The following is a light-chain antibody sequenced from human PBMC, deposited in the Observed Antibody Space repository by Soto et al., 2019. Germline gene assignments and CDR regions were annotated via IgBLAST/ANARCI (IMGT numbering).Light chain of an antibody. CDR2: QNT. J-gene: IGLJ2*01. Sequence: SYELTQPPSVSVSPGQTASITCSGDKLGDKYACWYQQKPGQSPVLVIYQNTKRPSGIPERFSGSSSGNTATLTISGTQAMAEADYYCQAWGSSTAVFGGGTKLTVL. V-gene: IGLV3-1*01. CDR1: KLGDKY. CDR3: QAWGSSTAV.